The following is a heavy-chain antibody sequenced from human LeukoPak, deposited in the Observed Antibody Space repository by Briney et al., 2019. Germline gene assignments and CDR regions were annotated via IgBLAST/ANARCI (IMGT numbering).Heavy chain of an antibody. V-gene: IGHV3-9*01. D-gene: IGHD3-16*01. CDR1: GFTLDDYA. J-gene: IGHJ1*01. CDR3: AKDLYTYSLQYFHH. CDR2: ITSKSGFI. Sequence: PGRSLRLSCAASGFTLDDYAVHWVRQAPGKGLEWVSGITSKSGFIAYADSVKGRFTISRDNAKNSLYLQMNSLRPDDTAFYYCAKDLYTYSLQYFHHWGQGTLVTVSS.